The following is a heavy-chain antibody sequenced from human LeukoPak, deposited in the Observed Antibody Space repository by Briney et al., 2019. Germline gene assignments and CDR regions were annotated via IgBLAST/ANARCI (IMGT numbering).Heavy chain of an antibody. J-gene: IGHJ6*02. Sequence: TETLSLTCTVSGGSISSYYWSWIRQPPGKALEWIGYISDSGSTKYDPALKSRVTISADTPKNQFSLTLSSVTAADTAMYYCAKSDYYDSSGYNYYYYGMDVWGQGTTVTVSS. CDR3: AKSDYYDSSGYNYYYYGMDV. CDR1: GGSISSYY. D-gene: IGHD3-22*01. CDR2: ISDSGST. V-gene: IGHV4-59*01.